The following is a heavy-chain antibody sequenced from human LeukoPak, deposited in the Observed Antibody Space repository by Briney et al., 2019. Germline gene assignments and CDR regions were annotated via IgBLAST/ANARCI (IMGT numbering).Heavy chain of an antibody. Sequence: GGSLRLSCAGSGFIFSDYILDWVRQVPGKGLEWIGRIRRKRNGYTTEFAASVEGRFTISRDDSENSLYLQMNSLRAEDTALYYCAKDMGYQLLYPVAFDIWGQGTMVTVSS. J-gene: IGHJ3*02. CDR1: GFIFSDYI. D-gene: IGHD2-2*02. CDR3: AKDMGYQLLYPVAFDI. CDR2: IRRKRNGYTT. V-gene: IGHV3-72*01.